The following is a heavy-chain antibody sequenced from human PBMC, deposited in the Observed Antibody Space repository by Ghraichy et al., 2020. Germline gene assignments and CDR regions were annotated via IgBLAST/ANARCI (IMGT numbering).Heavy chain of an antibody. D-gene: IGHD4-17*01. CDR1: GGSISSSSYF. Sequence: SETLSLTCTVSGGSISSSSYFWGWIRQPPGKGLEWIGSIYSSGSTYYSPSLKSRVTISVDMFKNQFSLNLSSVTAADTAVYYCARPSTVTTFAFDIWGQGTTVTVSS. CDR2: IYSSGST. J-gene: IGHJ3*02. CDR3: ARPSTVTTFAFDI. V-gene: IGHV4-39*01.